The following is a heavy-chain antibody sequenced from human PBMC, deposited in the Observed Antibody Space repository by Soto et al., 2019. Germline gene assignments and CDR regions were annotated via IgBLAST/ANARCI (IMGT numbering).Heavy chain of an antibody. CDR1: GYTFTSHD. J-gene: IGHJ4*02. CDR2: MNPNSGNT. V-gene: IGHV1-8*01. D-gene: IGHD4-17*01. Sequence: QVQLVQYGAEVKKSGASVKVSCKASGYTFTSHDINWVRQATGQGLEWMGWMNPNSGNTGYAQKFQSRVTITRNTYIITAYMELSSLRSEDTAVYYCARWDYGVYARFAYWCQGTLVTVSS. CDR3: ARWDYGVYARFAY.